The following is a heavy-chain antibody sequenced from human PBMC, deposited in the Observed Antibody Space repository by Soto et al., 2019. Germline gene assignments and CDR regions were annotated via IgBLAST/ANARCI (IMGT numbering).Heavy chain of an antibody. J-gene: IGHJ5*02. CDR1: GFTFSSYW. CDR2: IKQDGSEK. D-gene: IGHD3-10*01. CDR3: ARARGLLWFGEFTMSGWFDP. Sequence: GGSLRLSCAASGFTFSSYWMSWVRQAPGKGLEWVANIKQDGSEKYYVDYVKGRFTISRDNAKNSLYLQMNSLRAEDTAVYYCARARGLLWFGEFTMSGWFDPWGQGTLVTVSS. V-gene: IGHV3-7*05.